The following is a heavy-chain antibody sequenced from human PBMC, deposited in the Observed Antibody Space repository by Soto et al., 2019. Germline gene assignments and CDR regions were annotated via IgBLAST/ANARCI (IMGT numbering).Heavy chain of an antibody. CDR2: TYYRSKWYY. J-gene: IGHJ4*02. CDR1: GDSVSRNSAT. CDR3: ARSITGSAYFDY. V-gene: IGHV6-1*01. Sequence: SQTLSLTCAIPGDSVSRNSATSNCIRKSPSRGLQWLGRTYYRSKWYYDYAESVKSRITINPDTSKNQFSLQLISVTPEDTAVYYCARSITGSAYFDYWGQGTLVTVSS. D-gene: IGHD3-10*01.